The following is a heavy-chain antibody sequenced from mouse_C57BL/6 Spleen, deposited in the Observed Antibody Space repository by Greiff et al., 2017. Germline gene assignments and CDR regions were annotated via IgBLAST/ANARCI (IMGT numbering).Heavy chain of an antibody. CDR1: GYTFTSYG. J-gene: IGHJ4*01. V-gene: IGHV1-81*01. CDR2: FYPRSGNT. CDR3: ASSNYEGYAMDY. Sequence: VQLQQSGAELARPGASVKLSCKASGYTFTSYGIRWVKQRTGQGLEWIGEFYPRSGNTYYNEKFKGKATLTADKSSSTAYMELRSLTSEDSAVYFCASSNYEGYAMDYWGQGTSVTVSS. D-gene: IGHD2-5*01.